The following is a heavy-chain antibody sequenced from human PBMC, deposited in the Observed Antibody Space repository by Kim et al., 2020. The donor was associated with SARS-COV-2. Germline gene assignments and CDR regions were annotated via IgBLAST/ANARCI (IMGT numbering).Heavy chain of an antibody. J-gene: IGHJ6*02. CDR3: AKDLDDTDYYYCGMDV. Sequence: VKGRFTNSRDNSKNTLYLQMNSLRAEDTAVYYCAKDLDDTDYYYCGMDVWGQGTTVTVSS. D-gene: IGHD3-3*01. V-gene: IGHV3-30*02.